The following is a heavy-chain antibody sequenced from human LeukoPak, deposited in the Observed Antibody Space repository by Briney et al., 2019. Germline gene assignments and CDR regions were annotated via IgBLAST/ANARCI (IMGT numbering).Heavy chain of an antibody. CDR1: GYTFTSYG. J-gene: IGHJ4*02. CDR2: INPSGGST. Sequence: ASVKVSCKASGYTFTSYGISWVRQAPGQGLEWMGIINPSGGSTSYAQKFQGRVTMTRDTSTSTVYMELSSLRSEDTAVYYCACGGWYSPVYYWGQGTLVTVSS. D-gene: IGHD6-19*01. CDR3: ACGGWYSPVYY. V-gene: IGHV1-46*01.